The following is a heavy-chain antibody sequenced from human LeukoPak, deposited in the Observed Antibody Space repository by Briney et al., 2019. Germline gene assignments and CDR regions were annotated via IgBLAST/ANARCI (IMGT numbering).Heavy chain of an antibody. CDR2: IHYSGST. V-gene: IGHV4-59*01. J-gene: IGHJ4*02. Sequence: SETLSLTCTVSGGSISSFYWTWIRQPPGKGLEWIGYIHYSGSTNYNPSLKSRVTISVDTSKNQFSLSLTSVTAADTAVYYCARGPSFSGYVNYWGQGALVTVSS. CDR3: ARGPSFSGYVNY. CDR1: GGSISSFY. D-gene: IGHD5-12*01.